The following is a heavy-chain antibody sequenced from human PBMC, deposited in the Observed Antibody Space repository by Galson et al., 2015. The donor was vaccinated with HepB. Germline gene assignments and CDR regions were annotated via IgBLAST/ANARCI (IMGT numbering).Heavy chain of an antibody. CDR1: GFTFSFFG. Sequence: SLRLSCAASGFTFSFFGMHWVRQAPGKGLEWVALVWYDGSNKYYATSVKGRFTCSRDNSKNTVCLQLNSLRDEDTAVYYCARDFAAVGPKAPDYWGQGTLVTVSS. J-gene: IGHJ4*02. CDR3: ARDFAAVGPKAPDY. D-gene: IGHD6-19*01. CDR2: VWYDGSNK. V-gene: IGHV3-33*01.